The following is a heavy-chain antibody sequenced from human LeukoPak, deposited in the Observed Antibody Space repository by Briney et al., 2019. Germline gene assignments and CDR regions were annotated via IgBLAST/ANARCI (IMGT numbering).Heavy chain of an antibody. Sequence: SETLSLTCTVSGGSISSYYWSWIRQPPGKGLEWIGYIYYSGSTNYNPSLKSRVTISVDTSKNQFSLKLTSVTAADTAVYYCARDRDGNNWFDPRGQGTLVTVSS. CDR1: GGSISSYY. D-gene: IGHD5-24*01. J-gene: IGHJ5*02. CDR2: IYYSGST. CDR3: ARDRDGNNWFDP. V-gene: IGHV4-59*01.